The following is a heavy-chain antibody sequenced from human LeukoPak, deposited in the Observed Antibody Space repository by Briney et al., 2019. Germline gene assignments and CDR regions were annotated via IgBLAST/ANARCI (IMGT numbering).Heavy chain of an antibody. Sequence: SETLSLTCAVYGGSFSGYYWSWIRQPPGKGLEWIGEINHSGSTNYNPSLKSRVTISVDTSKNQFSLKLSSVTAADTAVYYCARGILTRFYDFWSVKTRRVTPYYYYYYMDVWGKGTTVTVSS. D-gene: IGHD3-3*01. CDR2: INHSGST. CDR1: GGSFSGYY. V-gene: IGHV4-34*01. J-gene: IGHJ6*03. CDR3: ARGILTRFYDFWSVKTRRVTPYYYYYYMDV.